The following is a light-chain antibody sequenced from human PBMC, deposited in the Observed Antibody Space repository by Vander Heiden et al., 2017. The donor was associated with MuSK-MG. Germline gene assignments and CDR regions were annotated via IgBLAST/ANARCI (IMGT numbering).Light chain of an antibody. V-gene: IGKV3-11*01. J-gene: IGKJ4*01. Sequence: EIVLTQSPATLSLSPGARATLSCRASQSVSSYVAWYQQKPGQAPRLLIYDASNRATGIPARFSGSGSGTDFTLTISSLEPEDFAVYYCQQRSNWPPTFGGGTKVEIK. CDR1: QSVSSY. CDR3: QQRSNWPPT. CDR2: DAS.